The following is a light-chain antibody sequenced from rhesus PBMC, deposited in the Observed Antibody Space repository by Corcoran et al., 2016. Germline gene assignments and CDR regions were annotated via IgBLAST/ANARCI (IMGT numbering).Light chain of an antibody. V-gene: IGKV1-33*02. CDR3: PQGYSSPLT. CDR2: AAS. CDR1: QGISNA. J-gene: IGKJ4*01. Sequence: DVQMSQSPSSLSASVGDKVTTTCRASQGISNALAWYQQKPGKAPTLLIFAASSLGSGVPSRFSGSRSGTDFTLTIGSLQPEDFGTYYCPQGYSSPLTFGGGTKVDLK.